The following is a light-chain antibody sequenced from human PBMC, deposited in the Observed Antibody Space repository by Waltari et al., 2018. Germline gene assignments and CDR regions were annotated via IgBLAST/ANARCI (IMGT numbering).Light chain of an antibody. CDR1: KSVSNN. Sequence: ETIMTQSPATLSVSPGETATLSCRASKSVSNNVAWFQQTPGQAPRLLLYVTSSRSTNIPGRFFGAGAGTDFSHTISGLQSEDFGVYYCQQYNEWPYTFGQGTKVDLK. V-gene: IGKV3D-15*01. CDR2: VTS. CDR3: QQYNEWPYT. J-gene: IGKJ2*01.